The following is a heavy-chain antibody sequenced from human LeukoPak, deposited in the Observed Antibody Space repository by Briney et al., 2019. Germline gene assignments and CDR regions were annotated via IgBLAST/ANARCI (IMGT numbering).Heavy chain of an antibody. V-gene: IGHV3-33*08. D-gene: IGHD3-10*01. CDR2: VSFDGSNK. J-gene: IGHJ6*02. CDR1: GFTFSRHG. Sequence: PGGSLRLSCAPSGFTFSRHGMHWVRKAQGKGLEWVAVVSFDGSNKYFEDSVKGRFSISRDNSRNTLYLQMNSLRAEDTAVYYCARAGRGWFGSMDVWGQGTTVTVSS. CDR3: ARAGRGWFGSMDV.